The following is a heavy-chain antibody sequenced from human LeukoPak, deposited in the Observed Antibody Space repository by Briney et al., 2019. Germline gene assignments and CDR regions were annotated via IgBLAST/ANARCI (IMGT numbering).Heavy chain of an antibody. J-gene: IGHJ4*02. CDR1: GYTFTGYY. CDR3: ARVGWNYGY. Sequence: ASVTVSCKASGYTFTGYYLHWGRQPPGQGLEWMGGINPNGGGTNYAQKSQASVTTTSNTSISTAYMELSRLATDDTAVYYCARVGWNYGYWGQGPLVTVSS. CDR2: INPNGGGT. D-gene: IGHD1-7*01. V-gene: IGHV1-2*02.